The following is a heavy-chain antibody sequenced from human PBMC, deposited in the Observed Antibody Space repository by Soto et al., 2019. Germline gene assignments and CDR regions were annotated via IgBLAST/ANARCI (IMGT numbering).Heavy chain of an antibody. J-gene: IGHJ6*02. CDR2: IWYDGSNK. D-gene: IGHD3-3*01. V-gene: IGHV3-33*01. CDR1: GFTFSSYG. CDR3: ARDQDDFSYYYYYYGMDA. Sequence: GGSLRLSCAASGFTFSSYGMHWVRQAPGKGLEWVAVIWYDGSNKYYADSVKGRFTISRDNSKNTLYLQMNSLRAEDTAVYYCARDQDDFSYYYYYYGMDAWGQGTTVTVSS.